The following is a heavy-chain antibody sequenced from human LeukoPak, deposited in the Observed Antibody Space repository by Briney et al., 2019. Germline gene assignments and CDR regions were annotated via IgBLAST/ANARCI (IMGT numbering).Heavy chain of an antibody. Sequence: GGSLRLSCAASGFTFSHYAMHWVRQAPGKGLEWVAVISYDGSNKYHADSVKGRLTISRDNYRNTLYLQMNSLRPEDTAVYYCVREDYGVVYFGYCGQGTLVTVSS. V-gene: IGHV3-30*04. CDR3: VREDYGVVYFGY. J-gene: IGHJ4*02. CDR1: GFTFSHYA. D-gene: IGHD3-16*01. CDR2: ISYDGSNK.